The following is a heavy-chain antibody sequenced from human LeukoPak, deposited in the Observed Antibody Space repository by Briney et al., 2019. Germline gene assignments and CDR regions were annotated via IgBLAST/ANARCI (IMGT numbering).Heavy chain of an antibody. Sequence: SETLSLTCTVSGGSISSGSYYWSWIRQPAGKGLEWIGRIYTSGSTNYNPSLKSRVTISVDTSKNQFSLKLSSVTAADTAVYYCAKGVVIPLDAFDIWGQGTMVTVSS. CDR2: IYTSGST. CDR1: GGSISSGSYY. J-gene: IGHJ3*02. V-gene: IGHV4-61*02. D-gene: IGHD3-3*01. CDR3: AKGVVIPLDAFDI.